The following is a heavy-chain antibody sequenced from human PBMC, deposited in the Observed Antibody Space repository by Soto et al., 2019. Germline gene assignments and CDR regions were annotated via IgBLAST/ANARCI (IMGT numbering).Heavy chain of an antibody. CDR3: AKDGNWLDVYFDV. J-gene: IGHJ4*02. CDR2: SSASGRSR. D-gene: IGHD6-19*01. Sequence: GGSLRLSCVASGIEFSNYAMSWVRQAPGKGPEWVSISSASGRSRYHADSVKGRFTISRDNSKNTLYLHMTNLRAEDTAVYYCAKDGNWLDVYFDVWGQGTPVTVSS. V-gene: IGHV3-23*01. CDR1: GIEFSNYA.